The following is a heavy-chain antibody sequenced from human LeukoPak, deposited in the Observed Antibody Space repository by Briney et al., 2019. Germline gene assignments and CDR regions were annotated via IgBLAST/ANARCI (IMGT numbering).Heavy chain of an antibody. CDR2: INPNSGGT. D-gene: IGHD3-10*01. V-gene: IGHV1-2*02. CDR3: ARDVYGSGSYSSDY. J-gene: IGHJ4*02. Sequence: ASVKVSFKASGYTFTGYYIHWVRQPPGQGLEWMGWINPNSGGTNYAQKFRGRVTMTRDTSISTAYMELSRLRSDDTAVYYCARDVYGSGSYSSDYWGQGTLVTVSS. CDR1: GYTFTGYY.